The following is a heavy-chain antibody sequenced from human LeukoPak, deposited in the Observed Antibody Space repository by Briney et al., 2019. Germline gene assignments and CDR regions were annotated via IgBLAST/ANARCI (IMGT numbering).Heavy chain of an antibody. CDR3: AKDPYGSGS. Sequence: GGSLRLSCAASGSTFSSYGMHWVRQAPGKGLEWVAVISYDGSNKYYADSVKGRFTISRDNSKNTLYLQMNSLRAEDTAVYYCAKDPYGSGSWGQGTLVTVSS. V-gene: IGHV3-30*18. CDR2: ISYDGSNK. CDR1: GSTFSSYG. D-gene: IGHD3-10*01. J-gene: IGHJ4*02.